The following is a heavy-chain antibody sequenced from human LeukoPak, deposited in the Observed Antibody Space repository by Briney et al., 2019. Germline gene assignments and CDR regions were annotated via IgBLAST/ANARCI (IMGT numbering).Heavy chain of an antibody. V-gene: IGHV3-30*02. J-gene: IGHJ4*02. Sequence: RPGGSLRLSCAASGFTFNNFGMHWVRQAPGKGLEWVSFIGYEGVHKYYADSVKSRFTISKDNSKATLYLQMNSLRPEDTAVYYCAKDLHGGYSSDYWGQGTLVTV. D-gene: IGHD4-23*01. CDR3: AKDLHGGYSSDY. CDR1: GFTFNNFG. CDR2: IGYEGVHK.